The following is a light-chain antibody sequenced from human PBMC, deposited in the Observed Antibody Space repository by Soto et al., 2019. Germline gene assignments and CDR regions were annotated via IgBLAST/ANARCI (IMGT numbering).Light chain of an antibody. Sequence: EIVLTQSPGTLSLSPGERASLSCRASQSVANFLVWYQQKPGQAPSLLIYDTSNRATGIPARFSGSGSGTDFTLTISSLEPEDFAIYYCQQYGNWPLTFGGGTKVEIK. CDR3: QQYGNWPLT. V-gene: IGKV3-11*01. J-gene: IGKJ4*01. CDR1: QSVANF. CDR2: DTS.